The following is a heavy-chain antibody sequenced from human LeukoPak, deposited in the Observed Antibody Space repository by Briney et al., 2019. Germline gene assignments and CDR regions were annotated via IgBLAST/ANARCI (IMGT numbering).Heavy chain of an antibody. J-gene: IGHJ4*02. Sequence: ASVKVSCKASGYTFTGYYMHWVRRAPGQGLEWTGWINPNSGGTNYAQKFQGRVTMTRDTSISTAYMELSRLRSDDTAVYYCAREVGGYGSGSYYPDYFDYWGQGTLVTVSS. CDR3: AREVGGYGSGSYYPDYFDY. CDR1: GYTFTGYY. CDR2: INPNSGGT. V-gene: IGHV1-2*02. D-gene: IGHD3-10*01.